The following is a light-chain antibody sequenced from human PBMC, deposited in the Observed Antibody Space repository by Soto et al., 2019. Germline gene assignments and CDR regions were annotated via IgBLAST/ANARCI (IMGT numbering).Light chain of an antibody. CDR3: XQSFDRSFT. CDR2: AAS. V-gene: IGKV1-39*01. Sequence: DIQMTQSPSXLSASVGDRVSFTCRASETISSNYLSWYQKQPGQAPKLLIYAASSVHSGVSARFSGSGSGTDFTLTISSVQPEDSAXYFCXQSFDRSFTFGQGTNLE. CDR1: ETISSNY. J-gene: IGKJ2*01.